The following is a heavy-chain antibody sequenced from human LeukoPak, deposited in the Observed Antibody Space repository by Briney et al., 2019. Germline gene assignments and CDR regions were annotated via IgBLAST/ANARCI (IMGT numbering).Heavy chain of an antibody. V-gene: IGHV4-39*01. D-gene: IGHD3-3*01. CDR2: IYYSGST. CDR3: ARHSGDFWSGYYDAFDI. Sequence: SETLSLTCTVSGGSIISSSYYWAWIRQPPGKGLEWIGSIYYSGSTYYNPSLKSRVTISVDTSKNQFSLKLSSVTAADTAVYYCARHSGDFWSGYYDAFDIWGQGTMVTVSS. J-gene: IGHJ3*02. CDR1: GGSIISSSYY.